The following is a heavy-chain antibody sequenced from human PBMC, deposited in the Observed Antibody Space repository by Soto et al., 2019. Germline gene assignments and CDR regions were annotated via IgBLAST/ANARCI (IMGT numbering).Heavy chain of an antibody. CDR1: GGTFSSYA. Sequence: SVKVSCKASGGTFSSYAISWVRQAPGQGLEWMGGIIPIFGTANYAQKFQGRVTITADESTSTAYMELSSLRSEDTAVYYCARTLYGSGSYYGPYYYYGMDVWGQGTTVTVSS. D-gene: IGHD3-10*01. CDR2: IIPIFGTA. V-gene: IGHV1-69*13. CDR3: ARTLYGSGSYYGPYYYYGMDV. J-gene: IGHJ6*02.